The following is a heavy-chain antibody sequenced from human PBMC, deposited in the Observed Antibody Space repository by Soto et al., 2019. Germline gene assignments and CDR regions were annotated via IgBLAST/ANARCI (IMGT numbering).Heavy chain of an antibody. D-gene: IGHD3-3*01. J-gene: IGHJ6*02. CDR2: ISYDGSNK. CDR1: GFTFSSYA. V-gene: IGHV3-30-3*01. CDR3: ARGSQINYDFWSGYYSGYYYGMDV. Sequence: GGSLRLSCAASGFTFSSYAMHWVRQAPGKGLEWVAVISYDGSNKYYADSVKGRFTISRDNSKNTLYLQMNSLRAEDTAVYYCARGSQINYDFWSGYYSGYYYGMDVWGQGTTVTVSS.